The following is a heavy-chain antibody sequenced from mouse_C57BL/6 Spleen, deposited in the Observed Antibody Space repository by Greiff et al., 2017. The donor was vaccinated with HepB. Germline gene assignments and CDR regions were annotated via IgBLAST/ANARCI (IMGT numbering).Heavy chain of an antibody. CDR3: ARYAVGSGYFDD. V-gene: IGHV1-63*01. D-gene: IGHD1-1*01. Sequence: QVQLQQSGAELVRPGTSVKMSCKASGYTFTNYWIGWAKQRPGHGLEWIGDIYPGGGYTNYNEKFKGKATRPADKSSSTAYMQVISLTSEDTAICYCARYAVGSGYFDDWGQGTTLTVAS. J-gene: IGHJ2*01. CDR2: IYPGGGYT. CDR1: GYTFTNYW.